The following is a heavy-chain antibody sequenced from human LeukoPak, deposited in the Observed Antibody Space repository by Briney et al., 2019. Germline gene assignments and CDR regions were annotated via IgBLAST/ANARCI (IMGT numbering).Heavy chain of an antibody. CDR2: ISAYNANT. J-gene: IGHJ4*02. D-gene: IGHD3-16*01. V-gene: IGHV1-18*01. CDR3: AREPKSLGDLFFIDY. CDR1: GFDFTSYG. Sequence: ASVKVSCKVSGFDFTSYGISRVRQAPGQGLEWMGWISAYNANTHYAQKLQGRVTMTTDTSASTAYMELRSLTSDDTAVYYCAREPKSLGDLFFIDYWGQGTLVTVSS.